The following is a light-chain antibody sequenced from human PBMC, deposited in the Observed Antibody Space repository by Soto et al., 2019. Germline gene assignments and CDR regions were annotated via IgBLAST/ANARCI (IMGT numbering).Light chain of an antibody. CDR1: QSVSRSY. Sequence: EIVLTQSPGTLSLSPWERATLSCGASQSVSRSYLAWYQQKPGQAPRLLFYAXSSIATGIPDRFSGSGSGTNFTLTVSRLEPEDFAVYYCHQYGNSPASTFRQGTPLEIK. CDR2: AXS. V-gene: IGKV3-20*01. J-gene: IGKJ5*01. CDR3: HQYGNSPAST.